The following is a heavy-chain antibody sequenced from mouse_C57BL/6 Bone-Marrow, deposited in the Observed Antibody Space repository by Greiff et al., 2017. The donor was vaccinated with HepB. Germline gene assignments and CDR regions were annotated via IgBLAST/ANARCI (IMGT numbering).Heavy chain of an antibody. CDR3: TTDYGSSYWYFDV. J-gene: IGHJ1*03. Sequence: VQLQQSGAELVRPGASVKLSCTASGFNIKDDYMHWVKQRPEQGLEWIGWIDPENGDTEYASEFQGKATITADPSSNTAYLQLSSLTSEDTAVYYCTTDYGSSYWYFDVWGTGTTVTVSS. CDR2: IDPENGDT. CDR1: GFNIKDDY. D-gene: IGHD1-1*01. V-gene: IGHV14-4*01.